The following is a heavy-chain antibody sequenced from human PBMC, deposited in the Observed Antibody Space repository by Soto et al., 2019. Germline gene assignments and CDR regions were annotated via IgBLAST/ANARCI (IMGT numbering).Heavy chain of an antibody. J-gene: IGHJ6*01. CDR1: GFTFDDYA. D-gene: IGHD3-10*01. Sequence: EVQLVESGGGLVQPGRSLRLSCAASGFTFDDYAMHWVRQAPGKGLEWVSSISWNSDSIGYADSVKGRFTISRDNAKNSLYLEMNSLRAEDTALYYCAKDISGHYYYGMDVW. V-gene: IGHV3-9*01. CDR3: AKDISGHYYYGMDV. CDR2: ISWNSDSI.